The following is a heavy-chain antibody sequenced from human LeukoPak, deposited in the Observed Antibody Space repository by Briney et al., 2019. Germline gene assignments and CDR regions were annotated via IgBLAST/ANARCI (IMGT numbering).Heavy chain of an antibody. CDR3: ASFSGSYFFDY. J-gene: IGHJ4*02. CDR2: VFYSGST. D-gene: IGHD1-26*01. Sequence: SEPLSLTCTISGASISDYFWSWIRQPPGKGLEWIGYVFYSGSTTYNPSLNSRVAISIDTSRSQFSLRLSSVTAADTAVYYCASFSGSYFFDYWGPGTLVTASS. CDR1: GASISDYF. V-gene: IGHV4-59*01.